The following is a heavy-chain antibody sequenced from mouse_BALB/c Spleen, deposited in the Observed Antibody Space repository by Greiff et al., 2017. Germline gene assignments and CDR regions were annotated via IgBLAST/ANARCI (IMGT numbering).Heavy chain of an antibody. J-gene: IGHJ4*01. D-gene: IGHD6-5*01. CDR3: ARSASLERSHAMDY. CDR2: IDPYYGGT. CDR1: GYSFTGYN. V-gene: IGHV1-39*01. Sequence: EVQLHQSGPELEKPGASVKISCKASGYSFTGYNMNWVKQSNGKSLEWIGNIDPYYGGTSYNQKFKGKATLTVDKSSSTAYMQLKSLTSEDSAVSDCARSASLERSHAMDYWGQGTSVTVSS.